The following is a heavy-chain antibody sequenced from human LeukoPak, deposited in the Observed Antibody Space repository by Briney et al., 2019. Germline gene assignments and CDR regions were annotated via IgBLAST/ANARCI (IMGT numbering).Heavy chain of an antibody. J-gene: IGHJ4*02. CDR3: ARDRGMITFGGVIVIPEFPDY. CDR1: GYTFTGYY. V-gene: IGHV1-2*02. D-gene: IGHD3-16*02. CDR2: INPNSGGT. Sequence: ASVKVSCKASGYTFTGYYMHRVRQAPGQGLEWMGWINPNSGGTNYAQKFQGRVTMTRETSISTAYMELSRLRSDDTAVYYCARDRGMITFGGVIVIPEFPDYWGQGTLVTVSS.